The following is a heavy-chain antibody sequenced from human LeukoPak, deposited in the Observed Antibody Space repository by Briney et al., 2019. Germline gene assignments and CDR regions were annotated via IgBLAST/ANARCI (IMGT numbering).Heavy chain of an antibody. CDR2: IRSTANSYAT. J-gene: IGHJ6*04. Sequence: GGSLRLSCAASGFTFSGSAMHWVRQASGKGLEWVGRIRSTANSYATAYAASVKGRFTISSDDSKNTAYLQMNSLKTEDTAVYYCTRTSDILTGYTPREAYYYYYRMDVWGKGTTVTISS. CDR3: TRTSDILTGYTPREAYYYYYRMDV. V-gene: IGHV3-73*01. CDR1: GFTFSGSA. D-gene: IGHD3-9*01.